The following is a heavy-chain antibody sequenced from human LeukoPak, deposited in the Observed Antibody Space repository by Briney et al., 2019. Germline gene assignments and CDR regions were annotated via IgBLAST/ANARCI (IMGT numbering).Heavy chain of an antibody. Sequence: PGGSLRLSCAASAFTFSNYAMSWVRQAPGKGLEWVSSISGSCDSTYYADSVKGRFTISRDNSKNTLYLQMNSLRAEDTAVYYCAKDGSRAWDIGFQHWGQGTLVTVSS. CDR2: ISGSCDST. D-gene: IGHD2-15*01. J-gene: IGHJ1*01. CDR3: AKDGSRAWDIGFQH. CDR1: AFTFSNYA. V-gene: IGHV3-23*01.